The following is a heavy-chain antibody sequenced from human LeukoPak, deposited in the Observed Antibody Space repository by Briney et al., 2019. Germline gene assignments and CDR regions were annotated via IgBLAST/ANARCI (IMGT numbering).Heavy chain of an antibody. D-gene: IGHD1-26*01. J-gene: IGHJ3*02. CDR3: ARDRGGSYVAFDI. CDR1: GGSISSSSYY. V-gene: IGHV4-39*07. CDR2: IYYSGST. Sequence: PSEILSLTCTVSGGSISSSSYYWGWIRQPPGKGLERIGSIYYSGSTYYNPSLKSRVTISVDTSKNQFSLKLSSVTAADTAVYYCARDRGGSYVAFDIWGQGTMVTVSS.